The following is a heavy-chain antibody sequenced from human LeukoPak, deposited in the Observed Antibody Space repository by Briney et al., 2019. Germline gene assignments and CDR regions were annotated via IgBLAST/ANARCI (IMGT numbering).Heavy chain of an antibody. Sequence: GASVKVSCKASGYTFTSYDINWVRQATGQGLEWMGWMNPNSGNTGYAQKFQGRVTMTRNTSISTAYMELSSLRSEDTAVYYCARGFTMVRGVIMGYWGQGTLVTVSS. J-gene: IGHJ4*02. CDR2: MNPNSGNT. CDR1: GYTFTSYD. V-gene: IGHV1-8*01. D-gene: IGHD3-10*01. CDR3: ARGFTMVRGVIMGY.